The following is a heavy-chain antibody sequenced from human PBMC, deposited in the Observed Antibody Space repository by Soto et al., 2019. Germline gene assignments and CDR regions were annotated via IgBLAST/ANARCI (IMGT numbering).Heavy chain of an antibody. V-gene: IGHV5-51*01. J-gene: IGHJ4*02. CDR1: GYSFSSYW. Sequence: PGESLKISCKGSGYSFSSYWIGWVRQMPGKGLEWMGIIYPGDSDTRYSPSFQGQVTISADTSKNQFSLKLRSVSAADTAVYYCARSGDGSGSTYLFHHWGQGTQVTVSS. D-gene: IGHD6-19*01. CDR3: ARSGDGSGSTYLFHH. CDR2: IYPGDSDT.